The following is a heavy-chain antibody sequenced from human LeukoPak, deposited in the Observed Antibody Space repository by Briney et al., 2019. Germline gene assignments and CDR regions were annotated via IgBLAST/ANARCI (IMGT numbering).Heavy chain of an antibody. J-gene: IGHJ6*03. CDR2: IYSSGST. CDR3: ATGDYDSSGYYTKYYYYCMDV. Sequence: SETLSLTCTVSRGSISYFYWSWIRQPPGKGLEWIGYIYSSGSTNYNPSLKSRVTISVDKSKTQFSLKLSSVTAADTAAYYCATGDYDSSGYYTKYYYYCMDVWGKGTTVTVSS. CDR1: RGSISYFY. V-gene: IGHV4-59*12. D-gene: IGHD3-22*01.